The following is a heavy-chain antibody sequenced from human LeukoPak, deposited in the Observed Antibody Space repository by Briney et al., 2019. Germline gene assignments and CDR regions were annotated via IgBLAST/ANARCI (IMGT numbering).Heavy chain of an antibody. CDR2: ISSEGSNK. D-gene: IGHD3-10*01. Sequence: QSGRSLRLSCAASGFIFSNYVMHWVRQAPGKGLEWVAVISSEGSNKDYADSVKGRFTISRDNSKNTLYLQMTSLRTEDTAVYYCAKNPAKYYYGSGDPWGQGTLVTVSS. CDR3: AKNPAKYYYGSGDP. J-gene: IGHJ5*02. V-gene: IGHV3-30*18. CDR1: GFIFSNYV.